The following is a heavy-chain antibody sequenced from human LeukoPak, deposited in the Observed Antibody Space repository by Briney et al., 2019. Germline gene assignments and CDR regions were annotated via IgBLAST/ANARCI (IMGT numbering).Heavy chain of an antibody. D-gene: IGHD2-2*01. CDR1: GVSFSGFY. CDR2: IYHGGST. Sequence: PSGSLCLSCAVSGVSFSGFYLSWVRQPPGQGPEWVSEIYHGGSTNYTASVKGRVTISVDKSKNKFPLRLSSVTAAETAVYYCTRGKEDIVVVPGAMGLYYYYYMDVWGEGTTVTVS. J-gene: IGHJ6*03. CDR3: TRGKEDIVVVPGAMGLYYYYYMDV. V-gene: IGHV4-34*01.